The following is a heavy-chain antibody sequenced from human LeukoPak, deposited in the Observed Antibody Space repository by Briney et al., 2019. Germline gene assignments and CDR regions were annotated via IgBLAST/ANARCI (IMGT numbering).Heavy chain of an antibody. CDR3: ARDPYGDYYFDY. V-gene: IGHV3-74*01. CDR1: GFSFSSYE. CDR2: INSDGSST. Sequence: GGSLRLSCGVSGFSFSSYEMNWVRQSPGKGLVWVSRINSDGSSTSYADSVKGRFTISRDNAKNTLYLQMNSLRAEDTAVYYCARDPYGDYYFDYWGQGTLVTVSS. D-gene: IGHD4-17*01. J-gene: IGHJ4*02.